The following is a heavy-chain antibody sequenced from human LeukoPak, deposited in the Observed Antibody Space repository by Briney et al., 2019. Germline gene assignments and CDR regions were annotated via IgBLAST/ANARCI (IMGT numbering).Heavy chain of an antibody. D-gene: IGHD3-9*01. J-gene: IGHJ4*02. CDR1: GYTFTSYD. Sequence: ASVTVSCKASGYTFTSYDINWVRQATGQGLEWMGWMNPNSGNTGYAQKFQGRVTITRDTSTTTVYMQLSSLRSEDTAVYYCAKCGEPSYEILTGYSRFDYWGQGTLVTVS. CDR2: MNPNSGNT. CDR3: AKCGEPSYEILTGYSRFDY. V-gene: IGHV1-8*02.